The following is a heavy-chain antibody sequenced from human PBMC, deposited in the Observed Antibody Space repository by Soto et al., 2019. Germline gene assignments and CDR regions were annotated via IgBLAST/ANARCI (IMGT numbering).Heavy chain of an antibody. CDR3: ARDRVVVPAGTRYSWFAP. CDR2: INPSGGST. CDR1: GYTFTSYY. J-gene: IGHJ5*02. Sequence: GASVKVSCKASGYTFTSYYMHWVRQAPGQGLEWMGIINPSGGSTSYAQKFQGRFTMTRDTSTSTVYMELSSLRSEDTAVYYCARDRVVVPAGTRYSWFAPWGQGTLVTVYS. V-gene: IGHV1-46*01. D-gene: IGHD2-2*01.